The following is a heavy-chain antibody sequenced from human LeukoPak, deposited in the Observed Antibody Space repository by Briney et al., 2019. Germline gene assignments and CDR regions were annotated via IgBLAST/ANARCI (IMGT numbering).Heavy chain of an antibody. CDR3: ARDPTLGHSSAFDY. CDR1: GGSISSYY. Sequence: SETLSLTCTVSGGSISSYYWSWIRQPAGKGLEWIGRIYTSGSTNYNPSLKSRVTMSVDTSKNQFSLKLSSVTAADTAVYYCARDPTLGHSSAFDYWGQGTLVTVSS. D-gene: IGHD6-13*01. J-gene: IGHJ4*02. CDR2: IYTSGST. V-gene: IGHV4-4*07.